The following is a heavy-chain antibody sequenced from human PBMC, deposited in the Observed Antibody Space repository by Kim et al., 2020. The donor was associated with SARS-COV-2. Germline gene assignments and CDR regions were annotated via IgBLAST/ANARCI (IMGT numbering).Heavy chain of an antibody. D-gene: IGHD5-18*01. J-gene: IGHJ4*02. CDR2: ISGRGDST. V-gene: IGHV3-23*01. CDR1: GFTFSSYA. CDR3: AKCGYSYGYFEGHSDY. Sequence: GGSLRLSCAASGFTFSSYAMNWVRQAPGKGLEWVSAISGRGDSTYYADSVKGRFTISRDNSKNTLYLQVNSLRAEDTAVYYCAKCGYSYGYFEGHSDYWGQGTLVTVSS.